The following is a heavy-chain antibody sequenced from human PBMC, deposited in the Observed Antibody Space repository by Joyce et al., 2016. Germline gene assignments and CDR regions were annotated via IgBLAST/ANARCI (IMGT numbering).Heavy chain of an antibody. CDR3: ARETDSSSSVLDLLDY. D-gene: IGHD6-6*01. Sequence: EVQLVESGGGLVQPGGSLRLSCAASGFTFSSYWMSWVRQAPGKGLEWVAKIKQDGTEKYYVDSVKGRFTISRDNAKNSRYLQMNSLRADDTAMYYCARETDSSSSVLDLLDYWGQGTLVTVSS. CDR1: GFTFSSYW. V-gene: IGHV3-7*01. CDR2: IKQDGTEK. J-gene: IGHJ4*02.